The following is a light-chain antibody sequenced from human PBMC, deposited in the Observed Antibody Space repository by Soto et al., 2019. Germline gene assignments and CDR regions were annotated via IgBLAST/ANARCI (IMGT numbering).Light chain of an antibody. CDR1: QSVSNN. V-gene: IGKV3-15*01. CDR3: QQYNHWPRT. CDR2: GAS. Sequence: EIVLTQSPGTLSLSPGKRATLSCRASQSVSNNYLAWYQQKPGQAPRLLIYGASNRATGIPARFSGSGSGTEFTLTISSLQSEDFAVYFCQQYNHWPRTFGQGTKVDIK. J-gene: IGKJ1*01.